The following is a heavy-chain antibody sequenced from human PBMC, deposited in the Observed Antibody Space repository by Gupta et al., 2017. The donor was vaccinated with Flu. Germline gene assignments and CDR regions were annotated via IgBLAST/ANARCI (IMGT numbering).Heavy chain of an antibody. V-gene: IGHV1-69*01. CDR2: IIPIFGTA. D-gene: IGHD6-25*01. Sequence: QVQLVQSGAEVNKPGSSVKVSCKASGGHFSSYATSWVRQAPVQGLEWMGGIIPIFGTANCAQKFQGKGTITADESTSTDYMELSSLSSEDTAVYYCASDGAAGVGAAYYFDYWGQGTLVTVSS. CDR3: ASDGAAGVGAAYYFDY. CDR1: GGHFSSYA. J-gene: IGHJ4*02.